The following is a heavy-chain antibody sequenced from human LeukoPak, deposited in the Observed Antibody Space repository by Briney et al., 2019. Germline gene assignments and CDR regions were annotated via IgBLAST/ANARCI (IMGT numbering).Heavy chain of an antibody. J-gene: IGHJ4*02. CDR2: IIPIFGTA. Sequence: AASVKVSCKASGGTFSSYAISWVRQAPGQGLEWMGGIIPIFGTANYAQKFQGRVTITADESTSTAYMELSSLRSEDTAVYYCARDQATTSYYFDYWGQGTLVTVSS. CDR1: GGTFSSYA. CDR3: ARDQATTSYYFDY. V-gene: IGHV1-69*13. D-gene: IGHD1-26*01.